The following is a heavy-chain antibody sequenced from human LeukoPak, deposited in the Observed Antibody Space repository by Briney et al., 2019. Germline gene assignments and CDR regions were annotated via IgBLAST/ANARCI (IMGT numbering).Heavy chain of an antibody. CDR3: ARDPKHTYYYEKGGY. D-gene: IGHD3-22*01. CDR1: GYTFTSYY. V-gene: IGHV1-46*01. CDR2: INPSGGST. Sequence: ASVKVSCKASGYTFTSYYMHWVRQAPGQGLEWMGIINPSGGSTSYAQKFQGRVTMTRDTSTSTVYMELSSLRPEDTAVYYCARDPKHTYYYEKGGYWGQGTLVTASS. J-gene: IGHJ4*02.